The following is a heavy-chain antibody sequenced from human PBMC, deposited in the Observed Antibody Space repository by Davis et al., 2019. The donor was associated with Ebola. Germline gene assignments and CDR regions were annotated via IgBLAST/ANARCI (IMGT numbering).Heavy chain of an antibody. D-gene: IGHD3-16*01. J-gene: IGHJ4*02. CDR2: ITWNGGFT. Sequence: GESLKISCAASGFAFDDYTMHWVRQPPGKGLEWVSLITWNGGFTYYADSVKGRFTISRDNSKDSLFLQMNSLRTEDTALYFCAKEKEKFDFDYWGQGTLVTVSS. V-gene: IGHV3-43*01. CDR1: GFAFDDYT. CDR3: AKEKEKFDFDY.